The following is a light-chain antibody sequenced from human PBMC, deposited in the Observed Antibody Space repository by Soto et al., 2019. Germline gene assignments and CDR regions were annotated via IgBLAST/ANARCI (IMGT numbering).Light chain of an antibody. CDR2: DAY. CDR3: QQRHMWPIT. CDR1: QSFRGL. J-gene: IGKJ5*01. V-gene: IGKV3-11*01. Sequence: EVVLTQSPVTLSLSPGERATLSCRASQSFRGLLAWYQQKPGQAPRLLIYDAYNRATGIPPRFSGSGSGTDFTLTISSLEPEDSAVYCCQQRHMWPITFGQGTRLEI.